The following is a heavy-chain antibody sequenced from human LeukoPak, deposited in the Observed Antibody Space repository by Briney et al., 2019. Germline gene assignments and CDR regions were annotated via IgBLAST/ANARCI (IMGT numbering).Heavy chain of an antibody. CDR2: ISSSSSTI. CDR1: GFTFNGYV. Sequence: GGSLRLSCAASGFTFNGYVMRWVRQAPGKGLEWVSYISSSSSTIYYADSVKGRFTISRDNAKNSLYLQMNSLRAEDTAVYYCARDWGGLTYYYDSSGADYWGQGTLVTVSS. V-gene: IGHV3-48*01. CDR3: ARDWGGLTYYYDSSGADY. D-gene: IGHD3-22*01. J-gene: IGHJ4*02.